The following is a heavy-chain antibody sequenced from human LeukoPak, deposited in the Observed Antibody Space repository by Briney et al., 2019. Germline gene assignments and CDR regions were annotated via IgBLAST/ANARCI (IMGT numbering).Heavy chain of an antibody. J-gene: IGHJ4*02. CDR1: GFTFSSYG. CDR2: IKQDGSEK. D-gene: IGHD6-19*01. CDR3: ARAIAVASTRHFDY. V-gene: IGHV3-7*04. Sequence: PGGSLRLSCAASGFTFSSYGMSRVRQAPGKGLEWVANIKQDGSEKYYVDSVKGRFTISRDNAKNSLYLQMNSLRAEDTAVYYCARAIAVASTRHFDYWGQGTLVTVSS.